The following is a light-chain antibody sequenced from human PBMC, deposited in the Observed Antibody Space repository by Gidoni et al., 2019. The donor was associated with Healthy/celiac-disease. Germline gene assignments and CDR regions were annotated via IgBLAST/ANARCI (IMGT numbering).Light chain of an antibody. CDR1: SSNIGAGYD. Sequence: QSVLTQPPSVSGAPGPRATISCTGSSSNIGAGYDVHWYQQLPGTAPKLLLYGNSNRPSGVPDRFSGSKSGTSASLAITGLQAEDEADYYCQSYDSSLSGSVFGGGTKLTVL. CDR2: GNS. V-gene: IGLV1-40*01. CDR3: QSYDSSLSGSV. J-gene: IGLJ2*01.